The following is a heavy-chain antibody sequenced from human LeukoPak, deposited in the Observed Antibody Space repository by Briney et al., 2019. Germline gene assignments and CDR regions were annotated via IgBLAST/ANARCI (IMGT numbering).Heavy chain of an antibody. V-gene: IGHV3-9*01. Sequence: GGSLRLSCAASGFTFDDYAMHWVRQAPGKGLEWVSGISWNSGSIGYADSVKGRFTISRDNAKNSLYLQMNSLRAEDTALYYCATDPLSSGWYGIAVHWGQGTLVTVSS. J-gene: IGHJ4*02. CDR1: GFTFDDYA. D-gene: IGHD6-19*01. CDR3: ATDPLSSGWYGIAVH. CDR2: ISWNSGSI.